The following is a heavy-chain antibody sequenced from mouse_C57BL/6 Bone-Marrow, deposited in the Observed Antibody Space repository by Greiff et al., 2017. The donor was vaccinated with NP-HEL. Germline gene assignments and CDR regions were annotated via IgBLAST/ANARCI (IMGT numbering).Heavy chain of an antibody. Sequence: EVQVVESGGGLVKPGGSLKLSCAASGFTFSSYAMSWVRQTPEKRLEWVATISDGGSYTYYPDNVKGRFTISRDNVKNNLYLQMSHLKSEDTAMYYCARDERSGFAYWGQGTLVTVSA. J-gene: IGHJ3*01. V-gene: IGHV5-4*01. CDR3: ARDERSGFAY. CDR2: ISDGGSYT. D-gene: IGHD3-2*02. CDR1: GFTFSSYA.